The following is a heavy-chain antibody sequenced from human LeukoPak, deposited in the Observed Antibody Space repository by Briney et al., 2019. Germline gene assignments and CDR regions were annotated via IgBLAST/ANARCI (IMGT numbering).Heavy chain of an antibody. V-gene: IGHV4-39*05. D-gene: IGHD6-19*01. CDR2: IYYTGST. Sequence: SETPSLTCTVSGASISGSGYYLGWIRQPPGKGLEWIGNIYYTGSTYYNASLQSRVTISIDMSKNQFSLRLSSVTAADTAMYYCVKSGGYGLIDYWGQGTLVTVSS. CDR3: VKSGGYGLIDY. J-gene: IGHJ4*02. CDR1: GASISGSGYY.